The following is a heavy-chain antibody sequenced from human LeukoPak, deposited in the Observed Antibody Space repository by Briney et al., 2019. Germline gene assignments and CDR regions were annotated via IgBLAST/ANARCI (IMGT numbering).Heavy chain of an antibody. V-gene: IGHV3-21*01. CDR1: GFTFSSYS. D-gene: IGHD2-15*01. J-gene: IGHJ3*02. CDR2: ISSSSSYI. Sequence: GGSLRLSCAASGFTFSSYSMNWVRQAPGKGLEWVSSISSSSSYIYYADSVKGRFTISRDNAKNSLYLQMNSLRAEDTAVYYCARERVLLRNFDAFDIWGQGTMVTVSS. CDR3: ARERVLLRNFDAFDI.